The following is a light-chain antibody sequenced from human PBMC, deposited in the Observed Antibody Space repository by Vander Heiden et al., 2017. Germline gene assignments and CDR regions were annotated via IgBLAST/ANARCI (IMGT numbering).Light chain of an antibody. J-gene: IGKJ2*01. CDR3: QQTSTTPYT. CDR2: AAS. Sequence: DIQMTQSPSSLSASVRDTVTITCRASQIITTYLNWYQQKPGQPPKLLIYAASTLQSGVPSNFSGSGSGTDFTLTISSLQAEDSATYFCQQTSTTPYTFGPGTKLEIK. V-gene: IGKV1-39*01. CDR1: QIITTY.